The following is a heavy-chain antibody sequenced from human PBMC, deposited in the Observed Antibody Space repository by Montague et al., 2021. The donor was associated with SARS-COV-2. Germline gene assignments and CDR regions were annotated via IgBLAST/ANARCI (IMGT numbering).Heavy chain of an antibody. CDR3: AKVGGFDASASD. CDR1: GTSFANYY. Sequence: SETLSLTCAVYGTSFANYYWSWIRQAPGKGLEWIGESDHSGKTKYNPSLQSRVIISVDMSKNQFSLKLTSVIAADTAVYYCAKVGGFDASASDWGQGTLVTVSS. D-gene: IGHD3-10*01. V-gene: IGHV4-34*01. J-gene: IGHJ4*02. CDR2: SDHSGKT.